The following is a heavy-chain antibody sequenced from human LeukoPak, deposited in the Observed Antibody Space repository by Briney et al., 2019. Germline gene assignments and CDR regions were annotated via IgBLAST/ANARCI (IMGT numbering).Heavy chain of an antibody. CDR3: ARLTGYSSESWFDP. Sequence: SETLSLTCTVSGGSISSYYWSWIRQPPGKGLEWIGYIYYSGSTNYKSSLKSRVTISVDTSKNQFSLKLSSVTAADTAVYYCARLTGYSSESWFDPWGQGTLVTVSS. J-gene: IGHJ5*02. V-gene: IGHV4-59*01. CDR1: GGSISSYY. CDR2: IYYSGST. D-gene: IGHD3-9*01.